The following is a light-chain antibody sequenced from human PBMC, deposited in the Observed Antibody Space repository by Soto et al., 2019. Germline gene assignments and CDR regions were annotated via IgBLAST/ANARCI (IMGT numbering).Light chain of an antibody. CDR3: FSYTSSGTYV. V-gene: IGLV2-14*01. CDR2: EVS. J-gene: IGLJ1*01. Sequence: SGLAQPSSLSVSPGPSITIAFTGTSSDVGNYKYVSWYQQHPGKAPKLMIYEVSNRPSGVSNRFSGSKSGNTASLTISGLQAEDETDYYCFSYTSSGTYVFGTGTKVTVL. CDR1: SSDVGNYKY.